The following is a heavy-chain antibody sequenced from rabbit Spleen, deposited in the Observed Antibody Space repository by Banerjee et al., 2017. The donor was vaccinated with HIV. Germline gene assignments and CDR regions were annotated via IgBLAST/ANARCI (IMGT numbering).Heavy chain of an antibody. Sequence: QSLEESRGDLVKPGASLTLTCTASGVSFSFSNYMCWVHQAPGKGLEWIGCVDVGSSGFTYFATWAKGRFTCSKTSSTTVTLQMTRLTAADTATYFCARDTSSSFSSYGMDLWGPGTLVTVS. J-gene: IGHJ6*01. D-gene: IGHD1-1*01. CDR3: ARDTSSSFSSYGMDL. CDR2: VDVGSSGFT. V-gene: IGHV1S40*01. CDR1: GVSFSFSNY.